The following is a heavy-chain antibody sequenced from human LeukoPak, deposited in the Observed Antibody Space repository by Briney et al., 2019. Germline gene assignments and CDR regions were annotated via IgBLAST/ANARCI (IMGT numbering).Heavy chain of an antibody. Sequence: GGSLRLSCAASGFTFSSYGMNWVRQAPGKGLEWVSSISGSGLNTYYADSVKGRFTISRDNSKNTLYLQMNSLRAEDTAVYYCAKDVAFTVVTPFYFDYWGQGTLVTVSS. CDR1: GFTFSSYG. V-gene: IGHV3-23*01. CDR2: ISGSGLNT. D-gene: IGHD4-23*01. J-gene: IGHJ4*02. CDR3: AKDVAFTVVTPFYFDY.